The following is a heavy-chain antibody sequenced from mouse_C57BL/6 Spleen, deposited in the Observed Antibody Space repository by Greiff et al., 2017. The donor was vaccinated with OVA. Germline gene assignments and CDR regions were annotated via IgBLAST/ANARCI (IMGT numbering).Heavy chain of an antibody. CDR3: ARGDYYGAY. D-gene: IGHD1-1*01. CDR2: INPGSGGT. CDR1: GYAFTNYL. J-gene: IGHJ3*01. Sequence: VQLQQSGAELVRPGTSVKLSCKASGYAFTNYLIEWVKQRPGQGLEWIGVINPGSGGTNYNEKFKGKATLTADKSSSTAYMQLSSLTSEDSAVYFCARGDYYGAYWGQGTLVTVSA. V-gene: IGHV1-54*01.